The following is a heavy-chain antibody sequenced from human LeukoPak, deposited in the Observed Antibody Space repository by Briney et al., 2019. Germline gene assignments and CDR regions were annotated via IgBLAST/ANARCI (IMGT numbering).Heavy chain of an antibody. J-gene: IGHJ4*02. CDR2: IYNSGST. CDR1: GGSMSGYF. D-gene: IGHD4-17*01. CDR3: ARRPTVTTFFDY. V-gene: IGHV4-59*01. Sequence: SETLSLTCTVSGGSMSGYFWSWIRQPPGKGLEWIGYIYNSGSTNYNPSLKSRVTISVDTSKNQFSLKLSSVTAADTAVYYCARRPTVTTFFDYWGQGTLVTVSS.